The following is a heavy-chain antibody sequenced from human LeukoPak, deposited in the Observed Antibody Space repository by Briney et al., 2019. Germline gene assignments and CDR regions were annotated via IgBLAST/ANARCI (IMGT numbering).Heavy chain of an antibody. Sequence: SVKVSCKASGGTFSSYAISWVRQAPGQGLEWMGGIIPIFGTANYAQKFQGRVTITADESTSTAYMELSSLRSGDTAVYYCARDPPLSGYRGAFDIWGQGTMVTVSS. CDR3: ARDPPLSGYRGAFDI. D-gene: IGHD6-25*01. CDR2: IIPIFGTA. V-gene: IGHV1-69*13. J-gene: IGHJ3*02. CDR1: GGTFSSYA.